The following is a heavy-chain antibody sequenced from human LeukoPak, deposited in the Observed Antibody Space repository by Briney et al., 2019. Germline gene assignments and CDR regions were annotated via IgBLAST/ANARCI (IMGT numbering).Heavy chain of an antibody. CDR1: GGSVSTGSYY. V-gene: IGHV4-61*09. CDR2: IHTSGTM. CDR3: ARGILRDYYDSSGFYHRGGVGY. J-gene: IGHJ4*02. Sequence: SETLSLTCTVSGGSVSTGSYYWSWIRQPAGRGLEWIGHIHTSGTMNYNASLKSRVRISVETSKNQFSLRLSSVAAADTAVYFCARGILRDYYDSSGFYHRGGVGYWGQGTLVTVSS. D-gene: IGHD3-22*01.